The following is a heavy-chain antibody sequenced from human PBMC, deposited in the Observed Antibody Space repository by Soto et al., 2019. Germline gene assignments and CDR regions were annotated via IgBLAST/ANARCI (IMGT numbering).Heavy chain of an antibody. D-gene: IGHD3-3*01. CDR3: ARLLGDYDFWSGYLPPLGQGILDV. CDR1: GGSISSSTDY. V-gene: IGHV4-39*01. Sequence: SETLSLTCTVSGGSISSSTDYWGWIRQPAGKGLEWIGSLSYSGSPHYNPSLKSRVTISVDTSKNQFSLKLRSVTAADTALYYCARLLGDYDFWSGYLPPLGQGILDVWGQGTTVTVSS. CDR2: LSYSGSP. J-gene: IGHJ6*02.